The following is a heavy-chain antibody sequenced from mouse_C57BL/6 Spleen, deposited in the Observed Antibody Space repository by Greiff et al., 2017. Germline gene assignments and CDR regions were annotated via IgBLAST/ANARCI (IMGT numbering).Heavy chain of an antibody. CDR2: IWGDGSS. CDR3: ARVSYDGDYGYFDY. J-gene: IGHJ2*01. D-gene: IGHD2-3*01. CDR1: GFSLTSYG. V-gene: IGHV2-3*01. Sequence: VQLQESGPGLVAPSQSLSITCTVSGFSLTSYGVSWVRQPPGKGLEWLGVIWGDGSSNYHSALISKLSISKDNSKSQVFLKLNSMQTDDTATYYYARVSYDGDYGYFDYWGQGTTLTVSS.